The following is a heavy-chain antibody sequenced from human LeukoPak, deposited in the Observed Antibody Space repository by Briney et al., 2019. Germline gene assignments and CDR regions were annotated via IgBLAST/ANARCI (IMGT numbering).Heavy chain of an antibody. CDR1: GGSISSDNW. CDR3: ARGEAAAGSWWFDP. D-gene: IGHD6-13*01. J-gene: IGHJ5*02. Sequence: SGTLSLTCAVSGGSISSDNWWSWVRQPPGKGLEWIGEIYHSGSTNYNPSLKSRVTISVDKSKSQFSLKLSSVTAADTAVYYCARGEAAAGSWWFDPWGQGTLVTVSS. CDR2: IYHSGST. V-gene: IGHV4-4*02.